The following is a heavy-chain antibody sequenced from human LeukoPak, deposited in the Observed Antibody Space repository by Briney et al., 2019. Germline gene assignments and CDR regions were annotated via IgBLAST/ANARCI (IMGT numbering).Heavy chain of an antibody. CDR3: AKDPGVYGSGSYPTYFDY. V-gene: IGHV3-23*01. CDR2: ISDSGGST. CDR1: GFTLSSYA. J-gene: IGHJ4*02. D-gene: IGHD3-10*01. Sequence: GGSLRLSCAASGFTLSSYAMNWVRQAPGKGLEWVSSISDSGGSTYYADSVKGRFTFSRDNSKNTLYLQMNSLRAEDTAVYYCAKDPGVYGSGSYPTYFDYWGQGTLVTVSS.